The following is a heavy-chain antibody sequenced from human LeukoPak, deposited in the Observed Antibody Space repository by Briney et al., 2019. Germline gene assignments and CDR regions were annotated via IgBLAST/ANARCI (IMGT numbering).Heavy chain of an antibody. D-gene: IGHD1-1*01. CDR1: GFTFSTCW. CDR3: ARAWNTWNSVYDAFDI. J-gene: IGHJ3*02. Sequence: GGSLRLSCAASGFTFSTCWMTWVRQAPGKGLEWVANIKQDGNEKYYVDSVKGRFTISRDNAKNSLYLQMNSLRAEDTAVYYCARAWNTWNSVYDAFDIWGQGTMVIVSS. V-gene: IGHV3-7*01. CDR2: IKQDGNEK.